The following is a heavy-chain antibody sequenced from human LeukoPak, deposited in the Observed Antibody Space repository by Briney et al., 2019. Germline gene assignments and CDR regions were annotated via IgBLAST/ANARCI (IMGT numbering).Heavy chain of an antibody. CDR1: GGSISSSSYY. J-gene: IGHJ3*02. V-gene: IGHV4-39*07. CDR3: ARDYYDSSGYQARYDAFDI. Sequence: PSETLSLTCTVSGGSISSSSYYWGWIRQPPGKGLEWIGSIYYSGSTYYNPSLKSRVTISVDTSKNQFSLKLSSVTAADTAVYYCARDYYDSSGYQARYDAFDIWGQGTMVTVSS. D-gene: IGHD3-22*01. CDR2: IYYSGST.